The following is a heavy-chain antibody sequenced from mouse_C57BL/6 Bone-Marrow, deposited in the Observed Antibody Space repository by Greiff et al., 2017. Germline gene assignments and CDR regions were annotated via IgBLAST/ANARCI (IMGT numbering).Heavy chain of an antibody. CDR1: GFNIKDYY. J-gene: IGHJ4*01. V-gene: IGHV14-2*01. CDR3: ARVWAIGNYDYYAMDY. CDR2: LDPEPCET. D-gene: IGHD2-1*01. Sequence: VQLKQSGAELVTPGASVKLSCTASGFNIKDYYMHWVKQRPEQGLEWIGRLDPEPCETKYAQKFHGKATITADTSSNTADLQLSSLTSEDTAVYYCARVWAIGNYDYYAMDYWGQGTSVTVSS.